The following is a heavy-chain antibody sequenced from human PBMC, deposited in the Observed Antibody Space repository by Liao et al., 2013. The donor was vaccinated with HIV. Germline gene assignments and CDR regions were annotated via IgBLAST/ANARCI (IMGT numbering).Heavy chain of an antibody. CDR1: GGSISDSF. J-gene: IGHJ6*03. D-gene: IGHD3-10*01. CDR3: ARVGSVVRGVINYYYYMDV. CDR2: IYTTGST. V-gene: IGHV4-4*07. Sequence: QVQLQESGPGLVKPSETLSLTCSVSGGSISDSFWSWIRQPAGKGLEWIGRIYTTGSTTYNPSLKSRLTMSLDTSKNQFSLRLSSVTAADTAVYFCARVGSVVRGVINYYYYMDVWGKGTTVTVSS.